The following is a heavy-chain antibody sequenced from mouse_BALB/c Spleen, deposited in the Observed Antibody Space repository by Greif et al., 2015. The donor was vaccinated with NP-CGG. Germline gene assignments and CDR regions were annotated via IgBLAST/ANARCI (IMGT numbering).Heavy chain of an antibody. CDR2: ISSGGSYT. CDR3: TRDDGYWYFDV. D-gene: IGHD2-3*01. J-gene: IGHJ1*01. V-gene: IGHV5-6-4*01. Sequence: EVKLVESGGGLVKPGGSLKLSCAASGFTFSSYTMSWVRQTPEKRLEWVATISSGGSYTYYPDSVKGRFTISRDNAKNTLYLQMSSLKPEDTAMYYCTRDDGYWYFDVWGAGTTVTVSS. CDR1: GFTFSSYT.